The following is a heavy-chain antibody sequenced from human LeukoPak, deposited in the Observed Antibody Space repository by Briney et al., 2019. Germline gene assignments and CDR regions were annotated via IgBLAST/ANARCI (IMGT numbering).Heavy chain of an antibody. CDR3: ASGEWELLYFDY. J-gene: IGHJ4*02. Sequence: SVKVSCKASGGTFSSYAISWVRQAPGQGLEWMGGIIPIFGTANYAQKFQGRVTITADESTSAAYMELSSLRSEDTAVYYCASGEWELLYFDYWGQGALVTVSS. V-gene: IGHV1-69*13. CDR2: IIPIFGTA. CDR1: GGTFSSYA. D-gene: IGHD1-26*01.